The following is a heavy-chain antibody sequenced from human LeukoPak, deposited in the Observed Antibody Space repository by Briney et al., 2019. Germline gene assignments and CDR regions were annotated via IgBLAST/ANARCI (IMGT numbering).Heavy chain of an antibody. J-gene: IGHJ6*03. CDR2: VSDSGST. CDR3: ARTGSSWPLYYYYYMDV. Sequence: PSETLSLTCTVPGGSISSHYWSWIRQPPGKGLEWIGYVSDSGSTNYNPSLKSRVTVSVDTSKDQFSLKLTSVTAADTAVYYCARTGSSWPLYYYYYMDVWGKGTTVTVSS. D-gene: IGHD6-13*01. CDR1: GGSISSHY. V-gene: IGHV4-59*11.